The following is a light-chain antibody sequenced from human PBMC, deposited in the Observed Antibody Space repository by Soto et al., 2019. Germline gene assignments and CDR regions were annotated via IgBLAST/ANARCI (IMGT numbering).Light chain of an antibody. J-gene: IGKJ5*01. CDR1: QSFTSNY. Sequence: EIVLTQSPGTLSLSPGERATLSCGASQSFTSNYLAWYQQKPGQAPRLLIYGASSRATGIPDRFSGGGSGTDFTLTISRLEPEDFAVYYCQQYGSSPFGQGTRLEIK. V-gene: IGKV3-20*01. CDR2: GAS. CDR3: QQYGSSP.